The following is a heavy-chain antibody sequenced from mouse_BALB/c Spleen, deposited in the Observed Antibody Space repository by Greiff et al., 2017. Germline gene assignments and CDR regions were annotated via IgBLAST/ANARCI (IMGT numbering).Heavy chain of an antibody. CDR3: NRYYYGSSYAMDY. J-gene: IGHJ4*01. CDR2: IDPENGDT. CDR1: GFNIKDYY. D-gene: IGHD1-1*01. V-gene: IGHV14-4*02. Sequence: VQLQQSGAELVRSGASVKLSCTASGFNIKDYYMHWVKQRPEQGLEWIGWIDPENGDTEYAPKFQGKATMTADTSSNTAYLQLSSLTSEDTAVYYCNRYYYGSSYAMDYWGQGTSVTVSS.